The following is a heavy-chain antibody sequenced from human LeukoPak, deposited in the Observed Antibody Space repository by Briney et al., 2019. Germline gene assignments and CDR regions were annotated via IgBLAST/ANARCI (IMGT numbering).Heavy chain of an antibody. D-gene: IGHD6-13*01. J-gene: IGHJ5*02. CDR3: ARGRGVGYSSSWPLNNWFDP. CDR2: IYTSGST. CDR1: GGSISSYY. Sequence: PSETLSLTCTVSGGSISSYYWSWIRQPAGKGLEWIGRIYTSGSTNYNPSLKSRVTMSVDTSKNQFSLKLSSVTAADTAVYYCARGRGVGYSSSWPLNNWFDPWGQGTLVTVSS. V-gene: IGHV4-4*07.